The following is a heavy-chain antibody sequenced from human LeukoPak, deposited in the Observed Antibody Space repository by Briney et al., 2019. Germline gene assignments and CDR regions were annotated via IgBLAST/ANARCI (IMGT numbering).Heavy chain of an antibody. Sequence: SETLSLTWTVSGGSISSSSYYWGWIRQPPGKGLEWIGSIYYSGSTYYNPSLKSRVTIPVDTSKNQFSLKLSSVTAADTAVYYCARRSSSWYPGWFDPWGQGTLVSVSS. V-gene: IGHV4-39*01. CDR1: GGSISSSSYY. J-gene: IGHJ5*02. CDR3: ARRSSSWYPGWFDP. CDR2: IYYSGST. D-gene: IGHD6-13*01.